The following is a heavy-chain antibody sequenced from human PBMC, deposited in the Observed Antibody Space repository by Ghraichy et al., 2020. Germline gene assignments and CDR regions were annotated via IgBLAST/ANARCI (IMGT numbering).Heavy chain of an antibody. Sequence: GESLRLSCAASGFTFSSYSMNWVRQAPGKGLEWVSYISSSSSTIYYADSVKGRFTISRDNAKNSLYLQMNSLRAEDTAVYYCARGMGYDFWSGYYTAGYFQHWGQGTLVTVSS. CDR2: ISSSSSTI. J-gene: IGHJ1*01. D-gene: IGHD3-3*01. CDR3: ARGMGYDFWSGYYTAGYFQH. V-gene: IGHV3-48*01. CDR1: GFTFSSYS.